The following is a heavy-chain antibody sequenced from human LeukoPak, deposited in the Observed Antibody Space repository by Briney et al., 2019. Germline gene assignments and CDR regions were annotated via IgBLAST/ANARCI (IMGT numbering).Heavy chain of an antibody. CDR1: GFTFDDYG. V-gene: IGHV3-20*04. CDR2: INWNGDST. D-gene: IGHD4-17*01. Sequence: GGSLRLSCAASGFTFDDYGMSWVRQAPGKGLEWVSGINWNGDSTGYADSVKGRFTISRDNAKNSLYLQTNSLRAEDTALYYCARDAANYGDYVYFDYWGQGTLVTVSS. CDR3: ARDAANYGDYVYFDY. J-gene: IGHJ4*02.